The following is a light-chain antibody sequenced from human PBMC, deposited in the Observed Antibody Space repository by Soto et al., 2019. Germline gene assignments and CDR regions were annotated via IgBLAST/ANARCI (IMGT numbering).Light chain of an antibody. Sequence: QSVLTQPASVSGSPGQSITISCTGTSSDVGDYKYVPWYQRHPGKAPKALIYEVSNRPSGVSNRFSGSKSGNTASLSISGLQAEDEADYYCSTYTTGRTLVFGPGTKLTVL. CDR3: STYTTGRTLV. CDR1: SSDVGDYKY. CDR2: EVS. V-gene: IGLV2-14*01. J-gene: IGLJ1*01.